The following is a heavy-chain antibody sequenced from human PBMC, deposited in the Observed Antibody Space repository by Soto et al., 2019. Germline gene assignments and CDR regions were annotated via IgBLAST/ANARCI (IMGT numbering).Heavy chain of an antibody. CDR3: VKEAGWLNDFDY. CDR1: GFAFSSLP. J-gene: IGHJ4*02. D-gene: IGHD5-12*01. CDR2: VSGDGGRT. V-gene: IGHV3-64D*08. Sequence: GGSLRLSCSASGFAFSSLPMHWVRQAAGKGLEYVSAVSGDGGRTYYADSVKGRFTISRDNSKNTLYLQMSSLRTEDTAVYYCVKEAGWLNDFDYWGQGALVTVSS.